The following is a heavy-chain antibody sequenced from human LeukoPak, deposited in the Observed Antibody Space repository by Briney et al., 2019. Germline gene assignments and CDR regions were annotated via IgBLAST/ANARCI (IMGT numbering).Heavy chain of an antibody. V-gene: IGHV4-59*01. CDR1: GDSIRSSY. CDR2: IYYSGSA. J-gene: IGHJ4*02. D-gene: IGHD2-15*01. CDR3: ARERGGQRSGQFDQ. Sequence: PSETLSLTCTVSGDSIRSSYWSWIRQPPGETLEWVGYIYYSGSANYNPSLKDRVSMSVDTSKNQLSLRLSSVIAADTAVYYCARERGGQRSGQFDQWGQGILVTVSS.